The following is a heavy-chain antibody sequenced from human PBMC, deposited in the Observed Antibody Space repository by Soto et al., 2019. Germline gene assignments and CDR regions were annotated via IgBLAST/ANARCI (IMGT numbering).Heavy chain of an antibody. CDR2: IYYSGST. CDR3: ARQVRTESSWYGRYLFHWFDP. Sequence: SETLSLTCTVSGGSISSYYWSWIRQPPGKGLEWIGYIYYSGSTNYNPSLKSRVTISVDTSKNQFSLKLSSVTAADTAVYYCARQVRTESSWYGRYLFHWFDPWGQGTLVTVSS. J-gene: IGHJ5*02. V-gene: IGHV4-59*08. D-gene: IGHD6-13*01. CDR1: GGSISSYY.